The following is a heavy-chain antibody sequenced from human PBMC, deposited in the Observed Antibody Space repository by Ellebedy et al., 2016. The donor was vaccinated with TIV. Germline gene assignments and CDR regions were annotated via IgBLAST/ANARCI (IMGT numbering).Heavy chain of an antibody. J-gene: IGHJ2*01. V-gene: IGHV5-51*01. CDR2: IYPGDSDT. Sequence: GESLKISXQGSGYSFTSYWIGWVRQMPGKGLEWMGIIYPGDSDTRYSPSFQGQVTISADKSISTAYLQWSSLKASDTAMYYCARQAPDPYSRSFNWYFDLWGRGTLVTVSS. CDR1: GYSFTSYW. CDR3: ARQAPDPYSRSFNWYFDL. D-gene: IGHD6-6*01.